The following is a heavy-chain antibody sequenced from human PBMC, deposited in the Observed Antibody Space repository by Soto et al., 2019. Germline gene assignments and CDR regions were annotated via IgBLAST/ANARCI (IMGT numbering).Heavy chain of an antibody. Sequence: LRLSCAASGFTFSSYFMTWVRQTPEKGLEWVSAIGGSGSNTYYADSVKGRFTISRDNSKNTLYLQMNSLRAEDTAVYYCAKDLYGSGSYYYPIFDYWGQGTLVTVSS. V-gene: IGHV3-23*01. D-gene: IGHD3-10*01. CDR2: IGGSGSNT. CDR3: AKDLYGSGSYYYPIFDY. CDR1: GFTFSSYF. J-gene: IGHJ4*02.